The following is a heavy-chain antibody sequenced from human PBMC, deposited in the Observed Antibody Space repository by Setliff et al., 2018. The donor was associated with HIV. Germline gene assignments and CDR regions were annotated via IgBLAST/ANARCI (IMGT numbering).Heavy chain of an antibody. V-gene: IGHV4-4*07. J-gene: IGHJ5*02. CDR3: ARDKSYYGSGSHKAFDP. Sequence: TLSLTCTVSGGSISSYYWSWIRQPAGKGLEWIGRIYTSGSTNYNPSLKSRVTMSVDTPKNQFSLKLSSVTAADTAVYYCARDKSYYGSGSHKAFDPWGQGTLVTVSS. D-gene: IGHD3-10*01. CDR2: IYTSGST. CDR1: GGSISSYY.